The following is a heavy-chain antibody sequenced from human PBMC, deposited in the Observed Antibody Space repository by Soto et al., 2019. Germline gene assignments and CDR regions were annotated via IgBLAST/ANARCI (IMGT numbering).Heavy chain of an antibody. Sequence: GGSLRLSCAASGLTFSGSSMHWVRQASGKGLEWVGRIRSRVNNYATGYAASVKGRFTISRDDSKNTAYLQMDSLKTEDTAIYYCARQGYSDDYYFYGVDVWGQGTTVTDSS. V-gene: IGHV3-73*01. CDR2: IRSRVNNYAT. CDR1: GLTFSGSS. D-gene: IGHD4-4*01. J-gene: IGHJ6*02. CDR3: ARQGYSDDYYFYGVDV.